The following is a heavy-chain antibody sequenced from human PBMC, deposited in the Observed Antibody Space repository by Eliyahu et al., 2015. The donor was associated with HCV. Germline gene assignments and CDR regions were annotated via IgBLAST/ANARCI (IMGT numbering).Heavy chain of an antibody. D-gene: IGHD1-26*01. J-gene: IGHJ4*02. CDR2: ISPNSGGT. Sequence: QVQLVQSGAEVKKPGASVKVSCXASGYXFTGYYXHWVRQAPGQGLEWMGWISPNSGGTNYAQNFQGRVTMTRVTSISTAYMELTRLRSDDTAVYYCARQTGSSYYFDYWGQGTLVTVSS. V-gene: IGHV1-2*02. CDR1: GYXFTGYY. CDR3: ARQTGSSYYFDY.